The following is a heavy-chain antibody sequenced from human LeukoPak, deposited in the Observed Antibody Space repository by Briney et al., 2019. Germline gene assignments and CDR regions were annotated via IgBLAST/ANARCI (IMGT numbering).Heavy chain of an antibody. Sequence: PSETLSLTCTVSGGSISSSSYYWGWIRQPPGKGLEWIGSIYYSGSTYYNPSLKSRVTISVDTSKNQFSLRLTSVTAADTAFYYCAATYFGGIYWGQGTLVTVSS. J-gene: IGHJ4*02. CDR1: GGSISSSSYY. V-gene: IGHV4-39*07. CDR2: IYYSGST. D-gene: IGHD3-10*01. CDR3: AATYFGGIY.